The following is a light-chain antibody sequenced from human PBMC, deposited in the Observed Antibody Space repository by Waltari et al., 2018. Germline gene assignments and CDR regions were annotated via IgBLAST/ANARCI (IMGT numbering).Light chain of an antibody. Sequence: QSVLSQPPSASGTPGQRVTISCSGTYSNIGNNVVNWYQQFPGKAPKLLIYRTDQRPSGVPDRFSGSKSGASASLAISGLQSEDEADYYCAAWDDSLNGHWVFGGGTKVTVL. V-gene: IGLV1-44*01. CDR2: RTD. CDR1: YSNIGNNV. CDR3: AAWDDSLNGHWV. J-gene: IGLJ3*02.